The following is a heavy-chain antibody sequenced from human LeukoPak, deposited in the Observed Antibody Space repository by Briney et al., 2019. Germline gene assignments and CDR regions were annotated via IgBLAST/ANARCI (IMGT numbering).Heavy chain of an antibody. CDR1: GFTFSSYA. CDR2: ISGSGGST. D-gene: IGHD6-13*01. CDR3: AKDPSIAAAAYYFDY. J-gene: IGHJ4*02. V-gene: IGHV3-23*01. Sequence: GGSLRLSCAASGFTFSSYAMSWVRQAPGKGLEWVSAISGSGGSTYYADSVKGRFTVSRDNSKNTLYLQMNSLRAEDTAVYYCAKDPSIAAAAYYFDYWGQGTLVTVSS.